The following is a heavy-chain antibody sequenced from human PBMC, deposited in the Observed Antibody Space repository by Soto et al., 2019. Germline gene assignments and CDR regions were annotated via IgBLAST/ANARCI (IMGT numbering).Heavy chain of an antibody. D-gene: IGHD5-12*01. J-gene: IGHJ4*02. Sequence: GGSLRLSCAASGFTFDDYAMHWVRQAPGKGLEWVSGISWNSGSIGYADSVKGRFTISRDNAKNSLYLQMNSLRAEDTALYYCAKDVYSGYDGAFDYWGQGTLVTVSS. CDR2: ISWNSGSI. V-gene: IGHV3-9*01. CDR1: GFTFDDYA. CDR3: AKDVYSGYDGAFDY.